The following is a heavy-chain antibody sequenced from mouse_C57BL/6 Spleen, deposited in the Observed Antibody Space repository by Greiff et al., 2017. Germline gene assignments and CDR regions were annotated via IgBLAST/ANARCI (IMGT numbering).Heavy chain of an antibody. V-gene: IGHV1-54*01. Sequence: QVQLQQSGAELVRPGTSVKVSCKASGYAFTNYLIEWVKQRPGQGLEWIGVINPGSGGTNYNEKFKGKATLIADKSSSTAYMQLSSLTSEDSAVYFCAREGVDGGFAYWGQGTLVTVSA. CDR3: AREGVDGGFAY. CDR2: INPGSGGT. J-gene: IGHJ3*01. CDR1: GYAFTNYL.